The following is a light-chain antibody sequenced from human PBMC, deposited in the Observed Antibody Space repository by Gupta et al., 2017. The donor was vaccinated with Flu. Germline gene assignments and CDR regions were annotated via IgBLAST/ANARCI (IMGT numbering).Light chain of an antibody. V-gene: IGLV2-8*01. CDR2: EVT. CDR3: SSYAGNNNVV. CDR1: SSDVGGSDY. Sequence: QSALNQPPSASGSPGQSVTISCTGTSSDVGGSDYVSWYQQHPGKAPKLMIYEVTKRSSGVPDRFSGSKSGNTASLVVSGLQPDDEADYYCSSYAGNNNVVFGGGTKLTVL. J-gene: IGLJ3*02.